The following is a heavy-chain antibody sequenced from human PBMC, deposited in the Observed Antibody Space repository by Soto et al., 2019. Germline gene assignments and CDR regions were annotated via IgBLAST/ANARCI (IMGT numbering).Heavy chain of an antibody. Sequence: SETLSLTCTVSGGSISSYYWSWIRQPPGKGLEWIGYIYYSGSTNYNPSLKSRVTISVDTSKNQFSLKLSSVTAADTAVYYCARGILTGYDYWGQGTLVTVSS. J-gene: IGHJ4*02. V-gene: IGHV4-59*01. CDR3: ARGILTGYDY. CDR1: GGSISSYY. CDR2: IYYSGST. D-gene: IGHD3-9*01.